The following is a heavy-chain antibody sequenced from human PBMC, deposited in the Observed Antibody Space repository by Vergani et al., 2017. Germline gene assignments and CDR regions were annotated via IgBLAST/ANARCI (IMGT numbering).Heavy chain of an antibody. CDR2: ISGSGGST. CDR3: AKANPRNSGYDYLYYYHAMDV. D-gene: IGHD5-12*01. Sequence: EVQLLESGGDLVQPGGSLRLSCAASGFTFNHYAMNWVRQAPGKGLEWVSGISGSGGSTDYAGSLKGRFTISRDSSKNTLYLQMNSLSAGDTAVYYCAKANPRNSGYDYLYYYHAMDVWGQGTTVTVSS. CDR1: GFTFNHYA. J-gene: IGHJ6*02. V-gene: IGHV3-23*01.